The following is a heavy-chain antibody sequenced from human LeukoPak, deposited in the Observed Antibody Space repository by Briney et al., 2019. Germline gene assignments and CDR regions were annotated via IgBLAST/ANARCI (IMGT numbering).Heavy chain of an antibody. V-gene: IGHV3-64*01. D-gene: IGHD2-15*01. Sequence: PGESLRLSCAASGFTFSSYAMHWIRQAPGKGLEYVSAISSNGGSTYYANSVKGRFTISRDNSKNTLYLQMGSLRAEDMAVYYCARVMGGSGGSCYFDYWGQGTLVTVSS. CDR2: ISSNGGST. J-gene: IGHJ4*02. CDR3: ARVMGGSGGSCYFDY. CDR1: GFTFSSYA.